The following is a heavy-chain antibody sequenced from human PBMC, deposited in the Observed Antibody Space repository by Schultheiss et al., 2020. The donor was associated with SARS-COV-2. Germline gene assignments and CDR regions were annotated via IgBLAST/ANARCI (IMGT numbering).Heavy chain of an antibody. V-gene: IGHV4-59*10. CDR3: ARADSGDYQYKY. D-gene: IGHD4-17*01. J-gene: IGHJ4*02. CDR2: IYTSGST. Sequence: SETLSLTCAVYGGSFSGYYWSWIRQPAGKGLEWIGRIYTSGSTYYNPSLKSRVTISVDTSKNQFSLKLTSVTAADTAVYYCARADSGDYQYKYWGQGTLVTVSS. CDR1: GGSFSGYY.